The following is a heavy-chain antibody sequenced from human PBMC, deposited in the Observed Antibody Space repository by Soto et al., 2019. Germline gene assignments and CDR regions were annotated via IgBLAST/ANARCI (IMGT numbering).Heavy chain of an antibody. V-gene: IGHV3-33*01. CDR1: GFTFSNYG. CDR2: IWYDGSNK. J-gene: IGHJ4*02. D-gene: IGHD6-19*01. CDR3: ERGRGNSGPYYFDY. Sequence: QVQLVESGGGVVQPGRSLRLSCAASGFTFSNYGMHWVRQAPGKGLEWVAVIWYDGSNKYYADSVKGRFTISRDNSKNTLYLQMNSLRAEDTAVYYCERGRGNSGPYYFDYWGQGTLVTVSS.